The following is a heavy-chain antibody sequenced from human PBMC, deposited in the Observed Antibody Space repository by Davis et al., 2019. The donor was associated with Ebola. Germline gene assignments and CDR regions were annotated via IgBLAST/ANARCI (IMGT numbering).Heavy chain of an antibody. CDR1: GYTFTTYD. CDR3: ARGGYFDWLTRWHYYGMNV. D-gene: IGHD3-9*01. V-gene: IGHV1-8*01. Sequence: AASVKVSCKASGYTFTTYDIHWARQATGQGLEWMGWMNPNRENTGYAQKFQGRVTMTRSTSISTAYMELGSLRSEDTAVYYCARGGYFDWLTRWHYYGMNVWGQGTTVTVSS. J-gene: IGHJ6*02. CDR2: MNPNRENT.